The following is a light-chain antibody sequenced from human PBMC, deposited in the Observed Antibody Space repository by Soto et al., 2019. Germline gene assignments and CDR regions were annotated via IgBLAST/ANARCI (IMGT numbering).Light chain of an antibody. J-gene: IGKJ3*01. CDR1: QSVSVN. CDR2: GVS. CDR3: QQYNDWPFT. V-gene: IGKV3-15*01. Sequence: EIVMTQSPGTLSVSPGERATLSCRASQSVSVNLAWYQQKPGQAPRLLIYGVSTRATGIPARFSGSESGTEFTLTISSLQSEDFAVYYCQQYNDWPFTFGPETKVAIK.